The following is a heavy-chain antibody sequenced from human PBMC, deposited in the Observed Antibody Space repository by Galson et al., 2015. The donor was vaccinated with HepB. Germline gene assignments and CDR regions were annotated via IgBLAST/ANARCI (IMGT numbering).Heavy chain of an antibody. V-gene: IGHV4-59*01. CDR1: GGSISSYY. D-gene: IGHD3-9*01. CDR3: ARVTGSYDILTGYYPPNYYYYGMDV. CDR2: IYYSGST. J-gene: IGHJ6*02. Sequence: SETLSLTCTVSGGSISSYYWSWIRQPPGKGLEWIGYIYYSGSTNYNPSLKSRVTISVDTSKNQFSLKLSSVTAADTAVYYCARVTGSYDILTGYYPPNYYYYGMDVWGQGTTVTVSS.